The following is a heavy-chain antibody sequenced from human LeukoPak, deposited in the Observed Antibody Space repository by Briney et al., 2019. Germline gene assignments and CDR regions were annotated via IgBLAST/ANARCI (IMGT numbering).Heavy chain of an antibody. D-gene: IGHD5-18*01. CDR1: GFTFSGSA. V-gene: IGHV3-73*01. J-gene: IGHJ6*03. CDR3: TRSGYSYGPNGYYYYYMDV. Sequence: PGRSLRLSCAASGFTFSGSAMHWVRQASGKGLEWVGRIRSKANSYATAYAASVKGRFTISRDDSKNTAYLQMNSLKTEDTAVYYCTRSGYSYGPNGYYYYYMDVWGKGTTVTISS. CDR2: IRSKANSYAT.